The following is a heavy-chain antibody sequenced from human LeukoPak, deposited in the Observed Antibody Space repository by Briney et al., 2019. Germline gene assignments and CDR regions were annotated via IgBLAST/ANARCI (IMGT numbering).Heavy chain of an antibody. D-gene: IGHD2-2*01. CDR2: IVGTGVSR. Sequence: GGSLRLSCAASGFTFSSHAMSWVRQAPGKGLEWVSSIVGTGVSRDYADSVKGRFTVSRDNSKNTLYLQMNSLRAEDTAVYYCVCCSSTSCYGNFDYWGQGTLVTVSS. V-gene: IGHV3-23*01. CDR1: GFTFSSHA. CDR3: VCCSSTSCYGNFDY. J-gene: IGHJ4*02.